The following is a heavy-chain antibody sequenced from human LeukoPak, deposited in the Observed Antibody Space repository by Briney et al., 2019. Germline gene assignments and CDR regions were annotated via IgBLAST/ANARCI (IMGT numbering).Heavy chain of an antibody. J-gene: IGHJ4*02. CDR1: GFIFSSYW. Sequence: GGSLRLSCAASGFIFSSYWMNWVRQAPGKGLGWVANIKQEGSEKYYVDSVKGRFTISRDNAKNSLYLQMDSLRAEDTAVYYCAGGSGWLIDYWGQGTLVTVSS. CDR3: AGGSGWLIDY. V-gene: IGHV3-7*01. D-gene: IGHD6-19*01. CDR2: IKQEGSEK.